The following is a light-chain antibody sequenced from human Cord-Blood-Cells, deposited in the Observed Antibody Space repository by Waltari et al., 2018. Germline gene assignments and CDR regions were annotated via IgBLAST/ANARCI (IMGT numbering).Light chain of an antibody. J-gene: IGKJ4*01. V-gene: IGKV3-11*01. CDR3: QQRSNWPT. CDR2: DAS. Sequence: IVLPQSPATLSFSPAERATLSCRTSQSVSSYLAWYQQKPGQAPRLLIYDASNRATGIPARFSGSGSGTDFTLTISSLEPEDFAVYYCQQRSNWPTFGGGTKVEIK. CDR1: QSVSSY.